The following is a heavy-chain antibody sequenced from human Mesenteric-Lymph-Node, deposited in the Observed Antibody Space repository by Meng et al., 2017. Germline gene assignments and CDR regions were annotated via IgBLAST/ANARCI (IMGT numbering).Heavy chain of an antibody. CDR3: ARDFLRRNYNGMDV. V-gene: IGHV3-48*03. CDR2: ISSSGSTI. Sequence: GGSLRLSCAASGFTFSSYEMNWVRQAPGKGLEWVSSISSSGSTIYYADSVKGRFTISRDNAKNPLYLQMKSLRAEDTAVYYCARDFLRRNYNGMDVWGQGTTVTVSS. D-gene: IGHD3-3*01. CDR1: GFTFSSYE. J-gene: IGHJ6*02.